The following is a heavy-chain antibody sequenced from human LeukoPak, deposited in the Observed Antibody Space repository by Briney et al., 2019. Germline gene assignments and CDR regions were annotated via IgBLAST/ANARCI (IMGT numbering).Heavy chain of an antibody. CDR1: GFSLSTSGVG. Sequence: ESGPTLVNPTQTLTLTCTFSGFSLSTSGVGVGWIRQPPGKALEWLALIYWNDDKRYSPSLKSRLTITKDTSKNQVVLTMTSMDPVDTXTYYCAHERXXSSXSCXEFXPWGQGTLVXVSS. CDR2: IYWNDDK. D-gene: IGHD2-2*01. V-gene: IGHV2-5*01. CDR3: AHERXXSSXSCXEFXP. J-gene: IGHJ5*02.